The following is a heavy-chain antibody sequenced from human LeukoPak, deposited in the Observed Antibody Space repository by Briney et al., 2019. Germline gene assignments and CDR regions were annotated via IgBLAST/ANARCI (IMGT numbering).Heavy chain of an antibody. D-gene: IGHD3-9*01. V-gene: IGHV4-31*03. J-gene: IGHJ4*02. CDR2: ISYSGIT. CDR1: GGSTSSGGYF. CDR3: AANCDILSSGFGS. Sequence: SETLSLTCSVSGGSTSSGGYFWNWIRQLPGKGLECVGYISYSGITYYNPSLKSRITISLDTSKNQFSLKLSSVTAADTAVYCCAANCDILSSGFGSWGQGTGVSVLS.